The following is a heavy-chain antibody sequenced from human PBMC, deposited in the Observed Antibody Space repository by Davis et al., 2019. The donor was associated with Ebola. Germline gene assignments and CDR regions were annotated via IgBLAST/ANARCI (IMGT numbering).Heavy chain of an antibody. J-gene: IGHJ3*02. V-gene: IGHV4-38-2*02. CDR3: ARDRDLPYSGSYLDAFDI. Sequence: PSETLSLTCAVSGYSISSGYYWGWIRQPPGKGLEWIGSIYHSGSTYYNPSLKSRVTISVDTSKNQFSLKLSSVTAADTAVYYCARDRDLPYSGSYLDAFDIWGQGTMVTVSS. CDR2: IYHSGST. CDR1: GYSISSGYY. D-gene: IGHD1-26*01.